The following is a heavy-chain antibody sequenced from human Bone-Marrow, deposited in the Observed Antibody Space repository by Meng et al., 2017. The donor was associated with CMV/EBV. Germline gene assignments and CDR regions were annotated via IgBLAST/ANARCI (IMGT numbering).Heavy chain of an antibody. D-gene: IGHD3-3*01. V-gene: IGHV3-66*04. Sequence: GESLKISCSASGFTVRNNYMNWVRQAPGKGLEWVSPIYSGGCTDNADSVKGRFTISRDNAKNTLYLQMTSLRAEDTAVYYCARQSDDFWSGYYLSWRHFDYWGQGTLVTVSS. CDR1: GFTVRNNY. CDR2: IYSGGCT. CDR3: ARQSDDFWSGYYLSWRHFDY. J-gene: IGHJ4*02.